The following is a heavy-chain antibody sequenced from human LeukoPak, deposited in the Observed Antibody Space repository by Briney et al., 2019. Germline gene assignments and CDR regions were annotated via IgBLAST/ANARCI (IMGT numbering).Heavy chain of an antibody. CDR1: GFTFTSYS. Sequence: SGGSLRLSCAASGFTFTSYSMNWVRQAPGKGLGWVSSISSRSSNIYYVDSVKGRFTISRDNAKNSLYLQMNSLRAEDTAVCYCARDTEDYDFLTGYYTRPLDYWGQGTLVTVSS. CDR2: ISSRSSNI. V-gene: IGHV3-21*01. D-gene: IGHD3-9*01. J-gene: IGHJ4*02. CDR3: ARDTEDYDFLTGYYTRPLDY.